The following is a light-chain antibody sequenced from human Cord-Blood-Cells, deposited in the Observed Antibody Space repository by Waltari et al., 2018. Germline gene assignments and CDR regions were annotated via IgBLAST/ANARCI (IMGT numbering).Light chain of an antibody. CDR2: DVS. V-gene: IGLV2-14*03. Sequence: QSALTQPASVSVSPGQSITISRTGTSSDFGGYNHVSWYQQHPGKAPKLIIYDVSNRPSGVSNCFSSSKAGNTASLAISGLQADDEADYYCSAYTSSSTLVFGGGTKLTVL. CDR1: SSDFGGYNH. J-gene: IGLJ3*02. CDR3: SAYTSSSTLV.